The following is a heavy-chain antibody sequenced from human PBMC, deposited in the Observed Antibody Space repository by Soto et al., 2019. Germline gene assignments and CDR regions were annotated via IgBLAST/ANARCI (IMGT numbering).Heavy chain of an antibody. CDR2: IYPTGST. CDR1: GGSISRGGYS. D-gene: IGHD3-16*01. Sequence: SETLSLTCTVSGGSISRGGYSWSWIRQSPEKGLEWLGCIYPTGSTYYHPSLKGRVTISIDTSRNQFSLNLTSVTAADTAVYYCARAPQGPSPRWVLWGQGTTVTVSS. V-gene: IGHV4-30-2*06. J-gene: IGHJ6*02. CDR3: ARAPQGPSPRWVL.